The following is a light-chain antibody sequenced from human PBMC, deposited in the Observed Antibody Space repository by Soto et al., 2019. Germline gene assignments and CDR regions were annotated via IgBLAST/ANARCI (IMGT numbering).Light chain of an antibody. CDR3: QQSFNTPHT. J-gene: IGKJ2*01. Sequence: DIQMTQSPSCLSASIGDRVTIMCRASQSITNYLNWYQQKPGKAPNLLIYAVSSLQVGVPSRFSGSGFGTNFTLSISSLQPEDFATYYCQQSFNTPHTFGQGTKLEIK. CDR1: QSITNY. CDR2: AVS. V-gene: IGKV1-39*01.